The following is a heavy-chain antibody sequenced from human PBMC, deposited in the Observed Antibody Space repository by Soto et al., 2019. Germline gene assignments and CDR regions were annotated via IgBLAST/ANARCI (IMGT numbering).Heavy chain of an antibody. D-gene: IGHD6-6*01. Sequence: PSQTRSLTCAISGDSVSSNSAAWNWIRQSPSRGLEWLGRTYYRSKWYNDYAVSVKSRITINPDTSKNQFSLQLNSVTPEDTAVYYCARDLSIAALRKVYGMDVWGQGTTVTVSS. V-gene: IGHV6-1*01. CDR2: TYYRSKWYN. CDR3: ARDLSIAALRKVYGMDV. CDR1: GDSVSSNSAA. J-gene: IGHJ6*02.